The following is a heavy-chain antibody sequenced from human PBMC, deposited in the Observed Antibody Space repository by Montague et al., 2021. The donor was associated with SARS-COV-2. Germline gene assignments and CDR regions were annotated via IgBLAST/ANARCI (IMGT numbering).Heavy chain of an antibody. V-gene: IGHV4-59*01. CDR3: ARGGVWMGNAIDL. Sequence: SETLSLTCTVSGGSISSYYWSWIRQPPGKGLEWIGYIYYSGTTNXNPSLKSRVTISVDTSKNQFSRKLSSVTAADTAVYYCARGGVWMGNAIDLWGQGTMVTVSS. J-gene: IGHJ3*01. CDR1: GGSISSYY. D-gene: IGHD5/OR15-5a*01. CDR2: IYYSGTT.